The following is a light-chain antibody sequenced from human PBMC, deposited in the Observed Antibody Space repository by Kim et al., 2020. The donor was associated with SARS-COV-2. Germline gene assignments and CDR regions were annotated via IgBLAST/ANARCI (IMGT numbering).Light chain of an antibody. CDR2: DVS. Sequence: GQSVTISCTGTSSDVGGYNDVSWYQQHPGKAPKLMIYDVSKRPSGVPDRFSGYKSGNTASLTISGLQAEDEADYYCCSYAGSYTWVFGGGTQLTVL. CDR3: CSYAGSYTWV. V-gene: IGLV2-11*01. CDR1: SSDVGGYND. J-gene: IGLJ3*02.